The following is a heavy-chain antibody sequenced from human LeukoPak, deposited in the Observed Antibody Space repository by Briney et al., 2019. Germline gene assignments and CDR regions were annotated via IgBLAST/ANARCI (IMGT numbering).Heavy chain of an antibody. V-gene: IGHV4-59*12. Sequence: PSETLSLTCTVSGGSISYNYWSWIRQPPGKGLEWIGYIYSSGTTNYNPSLKSRVTISVDKSKNQFSLKLSSVTAADTAVYYCARDGIRGAFDIWGQGTMVTVSS. D-gene: IGHD2-21*01. CDR2: IYSSGTT. CDR1: GGSISYNY. J-gene: IGHJ3*02. CDR3: ARDGIRGAFDI.